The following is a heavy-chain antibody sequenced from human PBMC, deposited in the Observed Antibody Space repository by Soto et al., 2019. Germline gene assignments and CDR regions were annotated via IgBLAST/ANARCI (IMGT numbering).Heavy chain of an antibody. CDR3: ARTLGRVTFDY. CDR1: GGSISSGGYY. Sequence: SETLSLTCTVSGGSISSGGYYWSWIRQPPGKGLEWIGYIYYNGGTNYSPSLETRVTISVDTSKNQFSLKLNSVTAADTAVYYCARTLGRVTFDYWGQGTLVTVSS. J-gene: IGHJ4*02. CDR2: IYYNGGT. V-gene: IGHV4-61*08. D-gene: IGHD4-4*01.